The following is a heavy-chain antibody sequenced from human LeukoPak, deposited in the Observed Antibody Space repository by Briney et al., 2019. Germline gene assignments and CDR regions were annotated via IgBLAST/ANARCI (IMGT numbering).Heavy chain of an antibody. CDR2: IFHSGST. V-gene: IGHV4-30-2*01. D-gene: IGHD3-3*01. Sequence: ASQTLSLTCAVSGASISSGDYSWSWIRQPPGKGLEWFRYIFHSGSTYYNPSRKSRVTISEDRSKNQFSLKVNSVTAADTAVYYCARASILEYYFDYWGQGTLVTVSS. CDR1: GASISSGDYS. CDR3: ARASILEYYFDY. J-gene: IGHJ4*02.